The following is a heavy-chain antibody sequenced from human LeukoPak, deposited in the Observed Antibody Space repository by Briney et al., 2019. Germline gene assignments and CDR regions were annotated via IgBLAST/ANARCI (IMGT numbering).Heavy chain of an antibody. CDR2: FDPEDGET. CDR3: TSTMVRGVITDPDY. CDR1: GYTLTELS. J-gene: IGHJ4*02. D-gene: IGHD3-10*01. Sequence: ASVKVSCKVSGYTLTELSMHWVRQAPGKGLEWMGGFDPEDGETIYAQKFQGRVTMTEDTSTDTAYMELSSLRSEDTAVYYRTSTMVRGVITDPDYWGQGTLVTVSS. V-gene: IGHV1-24*01.